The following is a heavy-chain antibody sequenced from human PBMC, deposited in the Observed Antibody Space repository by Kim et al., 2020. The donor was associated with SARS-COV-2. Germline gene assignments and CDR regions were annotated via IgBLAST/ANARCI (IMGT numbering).Heavy chain of an antibody. CDR2: ISYDRSNK. J-gene: IGHJ4*02. V-gene: IGHV3-30*18. Sequence: GGSLRLSCAASGFTFSSYCMHWVRQAPGKGLEWVAVISYDRSNKYYAYSVKGRFTISRANSTNKLYLQMNSLRAEDTDVYYCAKSRTYYYDSSGYYNFDYWGQGTLVTVSS. D-gene: IGHD3-22*01. CDR3: AKSRTYYYDSSGYYNFDY. CDR1: GFTFSSYC.